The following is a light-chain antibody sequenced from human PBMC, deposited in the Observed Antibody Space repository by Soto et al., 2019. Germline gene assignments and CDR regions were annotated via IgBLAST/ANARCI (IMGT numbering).Light chain of an antibody. V-gene: IGKV1-9*01. Sequence: GESVTITCRASQVISTSLAWYQVKPGKAPKLLIYAASTLESGVPSRFSATVSGTEFSLTITSLQPDDFATYYRQQYNSYRTFGQGTKVDIK. CDR1: QVISTS. CDR3: QQYNSYRT. J-gene: IGKJ1*01. CDR2: AAS.